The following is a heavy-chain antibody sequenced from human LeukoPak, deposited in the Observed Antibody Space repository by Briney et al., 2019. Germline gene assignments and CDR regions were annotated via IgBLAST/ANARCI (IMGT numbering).Heavy chain of an antibody. CDR1: GYDFTTYW. CDR3: ARHLRSLPFHY. Sequence: GEPLKISRKGSGYDFTTYWIGWVRQMPGKGLEWMGIIYPGDSDTRYSPSFQGQVTISADKSISTAYLQWSSLKASDTAIYYCARHLRSLPFHYWGQGTLVTVSS. V-gene: IGHV5-51*01. CDR2: IYPGDSDT. J-gene: IGHJ4*02.